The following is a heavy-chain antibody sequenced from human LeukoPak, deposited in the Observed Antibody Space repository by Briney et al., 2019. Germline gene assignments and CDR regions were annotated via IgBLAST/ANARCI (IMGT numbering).Heavy chain of an antibody. Sequence: PSETLSLTCAVYGGSFCGYYWSWLRQPPGKGLEWIGEINHSGSTNYNPSLKSRVTISVDTSKNQSSLKLSSVTAADTAVYYCARSRGVYSRRSHFDYWGQGTLVTVSS. D-gene: IGHD6-13*01. J-gene: IGHJ4*02. CDR3: ARSRGVYSRRSHFDY. CDR1: GGSFCGYY. CDR2: INHSGST. V-gene: IGHV4-34*01.